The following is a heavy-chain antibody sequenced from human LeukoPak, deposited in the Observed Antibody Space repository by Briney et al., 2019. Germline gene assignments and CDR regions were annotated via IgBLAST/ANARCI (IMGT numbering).Heavy chain of an antibody. CDR2: INPSGGSS. D-gene: IGHD1-14*01. Sequence: ASVKVSCKASGYTFTSYYIHWVRQAPGQGLEWMGIINPSGGSSSYAQKFQGRVTMTRDTSTNTVYMELSSLRSEDTAVYYCARSNHDYGMDVWGQGTTVTVSS. CDR1: GYTFTSYY. CDR3: ARSNHDYGMDV. J-gene: IGHJ6*02. V-gene: IGHV1-46*01.